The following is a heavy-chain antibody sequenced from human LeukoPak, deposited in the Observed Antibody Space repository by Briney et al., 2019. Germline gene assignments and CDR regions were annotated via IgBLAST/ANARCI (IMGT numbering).Heavy chain of an antibody. CDR1: GFSFSNYS. CDR2: IRLRSNTI. CDR3: SSSTGRTTNFDY. Sequence: GGSLRLSCVASGFSFSNYSMNWVRQAPGKGLEWVSYIRLRSNTIYYAESVKGRFTTSRDNAKNSLYLQMNSLRAEDTAVYYCSSSTGRTTNFDYWGQGTLVTVSS. V-gene: IGHV3-48*04. J-gene: IGHJ4*02. D-gene: IGHD1-7*01.